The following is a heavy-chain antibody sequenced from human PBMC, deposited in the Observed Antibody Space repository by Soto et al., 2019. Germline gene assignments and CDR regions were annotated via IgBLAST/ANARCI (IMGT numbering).Heavy chain of an antibody. Sequence: EVQLLESGGGLVQHGGSLRLSCAASGFTFSSYAMSWVRQAPGKGLEWVSAISGSGGSTYYADSVKGRFTISRDNSKNTLYLQMNSLRAEDTAVYYCAKGVVGATDAKNYWGQGTLFTVSS. D-gene: IGHD1-26*01. CDR1: GFTFSSYA. J-gene: IGHJ4*02. CDR3: AKGVVGATDAKNY. V-gene: IGHV3-23*01. CDR2: ISGSGGST.